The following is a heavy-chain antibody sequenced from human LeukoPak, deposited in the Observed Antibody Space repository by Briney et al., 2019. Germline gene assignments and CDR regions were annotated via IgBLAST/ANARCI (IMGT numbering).Heavy chain of an antibody. CDR3: ARHEVAGFDY. CDR1: GGSISSYY. J-gene: IGHJ4*02. CDR2: IYYSGST. V-gene: IGHV4-59*08. D-gene: IGHD6-19*01. Sequence: SETLSLTCTVSGGSISSYYWSWIRQPPGKGLEWIGYIYYSGSTIYNPSLKSRVTISVDTSKNQFSLKLSSVTAADTAVYYCARHEVAGFDYWGQGTLVTVSS.